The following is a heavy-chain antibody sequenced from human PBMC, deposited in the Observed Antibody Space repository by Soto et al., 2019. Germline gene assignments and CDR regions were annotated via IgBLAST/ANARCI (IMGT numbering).Heavy chain of an antibody. CDR1: GDTFSFYT. D-gene: IGHD5-12*01. CDR2: INPIVSMS. V-gene: IGHV1-69*02. CDR3: ARTRDGYNL. Sequence: SVKLSCTASGDTFSFYTINWVRQAPGLGLEWVGRINPIVSMSNYAQKFQGRVTMTADKSTSTAYMELRSLRSDDTAMYFCARTRDGYNLWGQGTLVTVSS. J-gene: IGHJ4*02.